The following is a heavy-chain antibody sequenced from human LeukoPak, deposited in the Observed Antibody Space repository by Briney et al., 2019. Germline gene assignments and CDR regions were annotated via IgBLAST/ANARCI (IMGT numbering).Heavy chain of an antibody. CDR1: GFTFSSYA. Sequence: GGSLRLSCAASGFTFSSYATTWVRQAPGKGLEWVSSITGGGGNTYYADSVKGRFTISRDNSKNTLYLQMNSLRAEDTAVYYCATVNYDTGGYYSIFDSWGQGTLVTVSS. D-gene: IGHD3-22*01. CDR3: ATVNYDTGGYYSIFDS. V-gene: IGHV3-23*01. CDR2: ITGGGGNT. J-gene: IGHJ4*02.